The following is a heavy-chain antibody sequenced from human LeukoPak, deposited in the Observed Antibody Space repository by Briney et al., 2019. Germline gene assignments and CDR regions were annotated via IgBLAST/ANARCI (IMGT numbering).Heavy chain of an antibody. D-gene: IGHD1-26*01. J-gene: IGHJ3*02. CDR2: IYPGDSET. V-gene: IGHV5-51*01. CDR1: GDTFANYW. Sequence: GESLKISCKGSGDTFANYWIGWVRQRRGKGLEWMGNIYPGDSETRYSPSFKDQVVISADKSINTAYLQWSSLKASDTAMYYCARHGRYSGSYSFAFDIWGQGTMVTVSS. CDR3: ARHGRYSGSYSFAFDI.